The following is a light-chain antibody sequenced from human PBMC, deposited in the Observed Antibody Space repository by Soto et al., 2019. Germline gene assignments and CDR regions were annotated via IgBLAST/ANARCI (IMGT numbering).Light chain of an antibody. CDR2: KAS. CDR1: QSINRW. J-gene: IGKJ2*01. Sequence: DIQMTQSPSTLSASVGDRVTITCRASQSINRWLAWYQQKPGKAPKLLIYKASTLESGVPSRFSGGEIGTESSLSITSLQPENFATINCKQNITYPYIFGRGPRWRSN. CDR3: KQNITYPYI. V-gene: IGKV1-5*03.